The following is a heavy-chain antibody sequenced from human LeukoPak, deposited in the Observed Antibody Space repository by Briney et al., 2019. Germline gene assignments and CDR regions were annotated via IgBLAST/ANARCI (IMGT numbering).Heavy chain of an antibody. CDR1: GFTFSSYW. J-gene: IGHJ6*03. CDR3: ARDQSTYYDFWSGLSGYYYMDV. Sequence: GGSLRLSCTVSGFTFSSYWMSWVRQAPGKGLEWVANIKQDGSEKYYVDSVKGRFTISRDNAKNSLYLQMNSLRAEDTAVYYCARDQSTYYDFWSGLSGYYYMDVWGKGTTVTVSS. CDR2: IKQDGSEK. D-gene: IGHD3-3*01. V-gene: IGHV3-7*01.